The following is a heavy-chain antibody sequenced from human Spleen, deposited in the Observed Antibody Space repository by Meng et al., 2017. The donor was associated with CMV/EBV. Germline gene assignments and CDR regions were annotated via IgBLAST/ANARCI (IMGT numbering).Heavy chain of an antibody. CDR2: VTRGSTNI. Sequence: SGFSFSDYTMNWVRQAPGKGLEWVSSVTRGSTNICYADSVKGRFTISRDTAKKSFFLQMDSLRAEDTAVYYCVRMGTIAARPLDYWGQGTLVTVSS. CDR3: VRMGTIAARPLDY. D-gene: IGHD6-6*01. CDR1: GFSFSDYT. V-gene: IGHV3-21*01. J-gene: IGHJ4*02.